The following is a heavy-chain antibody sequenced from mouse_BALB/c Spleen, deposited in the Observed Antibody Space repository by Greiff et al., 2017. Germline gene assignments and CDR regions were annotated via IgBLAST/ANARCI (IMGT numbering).Heavy chain of an antibody. Sequence: VQLQQSGPELVKPGASVKISCKASGYSFTGYFMNWVMQSHGKSLEWIGRINPYNGDTFYNQKFKGKATLTVDKSSSTAHMELRSLASEDSAVYYCARSDGYWMDYWGQGTSVTVSS. V-gene: IGHV1-20*02. CDR2: INPYNGDT. J-gene: IGHJ4*01. CDR3: ARSDGYWMDY. CDR1: GYSFTGYF. D-gene: IGHD2-3*01.